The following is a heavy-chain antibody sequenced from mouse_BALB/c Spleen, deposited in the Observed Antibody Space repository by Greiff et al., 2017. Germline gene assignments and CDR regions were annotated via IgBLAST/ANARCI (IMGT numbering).Heavy chain of an antibody. CDR2: ISSGSSTI. CDR3: ARNTNYFDY. D-gene: IGHD1-1*01. V-gene: IGHV5-17*02. Sequence: DVMLVESGGGLVQPGGSRKLSCAASGFTFSSFGMHWVRQAPEKGLEWVAYISSGSSTIYYADTVKGRFTISRDNPKNTLFLQMTSLRSEDTAMYYCARNTNYFDYWGQGTTLTVSS. J-gene: IGHJ2*01. CDR1: GFTFSSFG.